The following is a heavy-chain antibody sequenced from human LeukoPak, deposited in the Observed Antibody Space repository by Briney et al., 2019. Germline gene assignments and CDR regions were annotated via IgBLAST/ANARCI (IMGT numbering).Heavy chain of an antibody. CDR1: GYSISSDYF. Sequence: SETLSLTCTVSGYSISSDYFWGLSRQPPGEGLGGIGYIYYSGSTNYNPSLKSRVTISVDTSKNQFSLKLSSLTAAETAVYYCAREGRYRYGYNEYHAYMDIWGKGTTVTVSS. J-gene: IGHJ6*03. CDR3: AREGRYRYGYNEYHAYMDI. CDR2: IYYSGST. D-gene: IGHD5-24*01. V-gene: IGHV4-59*13.